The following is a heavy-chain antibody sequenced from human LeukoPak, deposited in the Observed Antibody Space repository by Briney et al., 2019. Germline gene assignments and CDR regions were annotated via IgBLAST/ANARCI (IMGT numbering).Heavy chain of an antibody. D-gene: IGHD6-6*01. CDR3: ARDIRLAAQY. V-gene: IGHV3-21*01. CDR1: GFTFSSYS. J-gene: IGHJ4*02. CDR2: ISSSSSYI. Sequence: GGSLRLSCAASGFTFSSYSMNWVRQAPGKGLEWVSSISSSSSYIYYADSVKGRFTISRDNAKNSLYLQMNSQRAEDTAVYYCARDIRLAAQYWGQGTLVTVSS.